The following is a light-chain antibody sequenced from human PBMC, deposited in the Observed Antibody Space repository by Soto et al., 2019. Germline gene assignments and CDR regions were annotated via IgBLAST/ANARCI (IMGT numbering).Light chain of an antibody. V-gene: IGLV2-11*01. CDR1: GSDIGGYNW. CDR2: DVS. J-gene: IGLJ7*01. Sequence: QSVLTQPRSVSGSPGQSVTMSCTGTGSDIGGYNWVSWYQHHPGKAPKLMIYDVSSRPSGVPDRFSGSKSGNTASLTISGLQAEDEADYYCCSYAGSFTWMFGGGTQLTVL. CDR3: CSYAGSFTWM.